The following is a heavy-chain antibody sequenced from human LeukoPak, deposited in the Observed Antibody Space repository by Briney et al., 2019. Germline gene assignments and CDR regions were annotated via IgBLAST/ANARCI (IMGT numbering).Heavy chain of an antibody. CDR3: ARDLHCGGDCYLNWFDP. CDR1: GDSVSSDSAT. Sequence: SQNLSLTCAISGDSVSSDSATWNWIRQSPSRGLEWLGRTYYRSNWYNDYAVSVKSRITINPDTSKNQFSLQLNSVTPDDTAVYYCARDLHCGGDCYLNWFDPWGQGTLVTVSS. CDR2: TYYRSNWYN. D-gene: IGHD2-21*01. V-gene: IGHV6-1*01. J-gene: IGHJ5*02.